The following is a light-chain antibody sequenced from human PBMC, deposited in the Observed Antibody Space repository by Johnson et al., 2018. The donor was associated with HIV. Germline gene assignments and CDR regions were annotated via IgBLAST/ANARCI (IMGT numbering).Light chain of an antibody. J-gene: IGLJ1*01. CDR1: NSNIGNNY. Sequence: QSVLTQPPSVSAAPGQKVTISCSGSNSNIGNNYVSWYQQLPGTAPKLLIYDNNKRPSGIPDRFSGSKSGTSATLGITGLQTGDEADYYCGTWDSSLSAYVFVTGTKVTVL. V-gene: IGLV1-51*01. CDR3: GTWDSSLSAYV. CDR2: DNN.